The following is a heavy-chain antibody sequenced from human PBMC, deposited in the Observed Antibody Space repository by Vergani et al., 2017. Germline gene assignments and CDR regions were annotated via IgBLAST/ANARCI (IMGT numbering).Heavy chain of an antibody. V-gene: IGHV1-69*02. CDR3: ARGGRSGYSDY. D-gene: IGHD3-3*01. J-gene: IGHJ4*02. CDR1: GGTFSSYT. CDR2: IIPILGIA. Sequence: QVQLVQSGAEVKKPGSSVKVSCKASGGTFSSYTISWVRQAPGQGLEWMGRIIPILGIANYAQKFQGRVTITADKSTSTAYMELSSLRSEDTAVYYCARGGRSGYSDYWGQGTLVTVSS.